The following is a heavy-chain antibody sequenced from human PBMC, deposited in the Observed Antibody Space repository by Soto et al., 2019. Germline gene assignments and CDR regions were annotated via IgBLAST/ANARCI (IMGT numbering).Heavy chain of an antibody. CDR2: IIPIFGTA. V-gene: IGHV1-69*01. Sequence: QVQLVQSGAEVKKPGSSVKVSCKASGGTFSSYAISWVRQAPGQGLEWMGGIIPIFGTANYAQKFQGRVTITADESTSTAYMELSSLGAEDTAVYYCARGVVGSSSWYPYFDYWGQGTLVTVSS. CDR1: GGTFSSYA. D-gene: IGHD6-13*01. CDR3: ARGVVGSSSWYPYFDY. J-gene: IGHJ4*02.